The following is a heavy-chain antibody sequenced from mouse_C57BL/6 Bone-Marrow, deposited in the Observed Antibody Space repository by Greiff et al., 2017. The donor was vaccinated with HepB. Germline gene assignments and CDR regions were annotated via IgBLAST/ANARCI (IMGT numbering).Heavy chain of an antibody. J-gene: IGHJ2*01. CDR2: IRNKANGYTT. CDR3: ARYISPSYYYGYFDY. V-gene: IGHV7-3*01. Sequence: EVQVVESGGGLVQPGGSLSLSCAASGFTFTDYYMSWVRQPPGKALEWLGFIRNKANGYTTEYSASVKGRFTISRDNSQSILYLQMNALRAEDSATYYCARYISPSYYYGYFDYWGQGTTLTVSS. CDR1: GFTFTDYY. D-gene: IGHD1-1*01.